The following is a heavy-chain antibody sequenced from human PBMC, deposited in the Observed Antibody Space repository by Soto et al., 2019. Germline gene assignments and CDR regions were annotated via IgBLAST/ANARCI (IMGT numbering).Heavy chain of an antibody. Sequence: PSATLSLTCTVSGGSISSYYWSWIRQPPGKGLEWIGYIYHFGSTYYNPSLKSRVTISVDRSKNQFSLKLNSVTAADTAVYYCASRANYGDYIAYWGQGTQVTVSS. CDR2: IYHFGST. V-gene: IGHV4-59*12. CDR1: GGSISSYY. D-gene: IGHD4-17*01. CDR3: ASRANYGDYIAY. J-gene: IGHJ4*02.